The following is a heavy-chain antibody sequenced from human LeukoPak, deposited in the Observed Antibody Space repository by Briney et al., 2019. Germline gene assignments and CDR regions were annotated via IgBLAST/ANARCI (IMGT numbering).Heavy chain of an antibody. CDR2: IYYSGST. V-gene: IGHV4-59*01. CDR3: ARGGFRWFDP. Sequence: SETLSLTCTVSGGSISSYYWSRIRQPPGKGLEWIGYIYYSGSTNYNPSLKSRVTISVDTSKNQFSLKLSSVTAADTAVYYCARGGFRWFDPWGQGTLVTVSS. CDR1: GGSISSYY. J-gene: IGHJ5*02.